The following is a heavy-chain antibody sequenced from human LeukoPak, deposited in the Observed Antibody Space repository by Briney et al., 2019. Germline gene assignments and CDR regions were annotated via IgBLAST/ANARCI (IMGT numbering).Heavy chain of an antibody. J-gene: IGHJ5*02. Sequence: SETLSLTCTVSGGSISSYYWNWIRQPAGKGLEWIGRISISGGTNYNPSLKSRVTISVDTSKNQFSLKLNSVTAADTAVYYCARDPRGGTSRDNWFDPWGQGTLVTVSS. CDR3: ARDPRGGTSRDNWFDP. V-gene: IGHV4-4*07. D-gene: IGHD1-1*01. CDR1: GGSISSYY. CDR2: ISISGGT.